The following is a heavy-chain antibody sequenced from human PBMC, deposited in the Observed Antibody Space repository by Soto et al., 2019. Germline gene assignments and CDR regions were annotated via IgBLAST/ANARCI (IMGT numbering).Heavy chain of an antibody. V-gene: IGHV3-74*01. D-gene: IGHD1-1*01. Sequence: PGGSLRLSCAVSGFTFSAYWMHWVRQVPGKGLTWVSRISDAGSTATYADSVKGRFVISRDNAKNSLYLEMNTLRADDSGLYYCARGPRVSSTGTGAHWGRGTLVTVSS. CDR3: ARGPRVSSTGTGAH. J-gene: IGHJ4*02. CDR2: ISDAGSTA. CDR1: GFTFSAYW.